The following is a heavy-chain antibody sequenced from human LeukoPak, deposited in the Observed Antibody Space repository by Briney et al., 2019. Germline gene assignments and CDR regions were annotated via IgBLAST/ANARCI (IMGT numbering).Heavy chain of an antibody. J-gene: IGHJ3*02. V-gene: IGHV3-48*01. Sequence: PGGSLRLSCAASGFTFSSYGMHWVRQAPGKGLEWVSYVSSSSSTIYYADSVKGRFTISRDNAKNSLHLQMNSLRAEDTAVYYCARMYGSGRGYDNWGQGTMVTVSS. CDR1: GFTFSSYG. D-gene: IGHD3-10*01. CDR2: VSSSSSTI. CDR3: ARMYGSGRGYDN.